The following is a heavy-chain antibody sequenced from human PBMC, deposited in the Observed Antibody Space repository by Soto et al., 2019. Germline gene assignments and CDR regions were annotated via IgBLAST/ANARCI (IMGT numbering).Heavy chain of an antibody. V-gene: IGHV6-1*01. J-gene: IGHJ4*02. D-gene: IGHD6-19*01. CDR1: GDSVSSNTAA. CDR2: TYYRSNWRH. Sequence: SQTLSLTCAISGDSVSSNTAAWNWIRSSPSRGLEWLGRTYYRSNWRHDYAVSVKSRITVNPDTSKNHFSLQLNSVTPDDTAVYHCPRGVADSGFNLWGQGSLVIVYS. CDR3: PRGVADSGFNL.